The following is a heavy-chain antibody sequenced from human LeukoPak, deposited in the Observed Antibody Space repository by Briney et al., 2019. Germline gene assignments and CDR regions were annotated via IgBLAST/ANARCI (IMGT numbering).Heavy chain of an antibody. J-gene: IGHJ6*02. CDR2: INPNSGGT. D-gene: IGHD2-15*01. Sequence: ASVKVSCKASGYTFTGYYMHWVRQAPGQGLEWMGWINPNSGGTNYAQKFQGRVTTTRDTSISTAYMELSRLRSDDTAVYYCARESSPIVVVVAATPPNYYGMDVWGQGTTVTVSS. V-gene: IGHV1-2*02. CDR3: ARESSPIVVVVAATPPNYYGMDV. CDR1: GYTFTGYY.